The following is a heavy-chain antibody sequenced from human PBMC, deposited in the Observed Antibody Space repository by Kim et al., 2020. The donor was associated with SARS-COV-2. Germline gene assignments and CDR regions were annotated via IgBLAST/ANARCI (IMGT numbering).Heavy chain of an antibody. J-gene: IGHJ4*02. Sequence: GGSLRLSCAASGFTFSSYGMHWVRQAPGKGLEWVAVISYDGSNKYYADSVKGRFAISRDNSKNTLYLQMNSLRAEDTAVYYCARALGVAAAGILDYWGQG. CDR3: ARALGVAAAGILDY. V-gene: IGHV3-33*05. CDR1: GFTFSSYG. D-gene: IGHD6-13*01. CDR2: ISYDGSNK.